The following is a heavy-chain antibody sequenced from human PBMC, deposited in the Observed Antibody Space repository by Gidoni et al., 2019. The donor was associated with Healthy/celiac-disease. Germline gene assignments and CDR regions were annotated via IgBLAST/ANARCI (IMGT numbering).Heavy chain of an antibody. J-gene: IGHJ4*02. D-gene: IGHD5-18*01. CDR2: ISGSGGST. V-gene: IGHV3-23*01. CDR1: GCTFRSYA. CDR3: AKALGGYSYGDPFDY. Sequence: EVQLLESGGGLVQHGGYLRLSCAAAGCTFRSYAMSWVRQAPGKGLEWVSAISGSGGSTYYADSVKCRFTISRDNSKNTLYLQMNSLRAEDTAVYYCAKALGGYSYGDPFDYWGQGTLVTVSS.